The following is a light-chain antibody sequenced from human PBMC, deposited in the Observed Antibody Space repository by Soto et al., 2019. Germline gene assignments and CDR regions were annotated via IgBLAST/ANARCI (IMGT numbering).Light chain of an antibody. Sequence: DIQMTQSPSSLSASVGYRVTVNCGASQSISSYLNWYQQSPGKAPKLLIYAASSLQSGVPSRFSGSGSGTDFALTISSLQTEDFATYFCKQSYITPWTFGQGTKVDIK. CDR3: KQSYITPWT. CDR2: AAS. V-gene: IGKV1-39*01. CDR1: QSISSY. J-gene: IGKJ1*01.